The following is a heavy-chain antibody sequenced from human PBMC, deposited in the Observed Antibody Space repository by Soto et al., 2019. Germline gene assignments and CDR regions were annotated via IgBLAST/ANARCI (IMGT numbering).Heavy chain of an antibody. CDR3: ARGYMVRGVTRWSSFDY. CDR2: IWYDGSNK. Sequence: QVQLVESGGGVVQPGRSLRLSCAASGFTFSSYGMHWVRQAPGKGLEWVAVIWYDGSNKYYADSVKGRFTISRDNSKNTLYQQMNSLRAEDTAVYYCARGYMVRGVTRWSSFDYWGQGTLVTVSS. J-gene: IGHJ4*02. V-gene: IGHV3-33*01. CDR1: GFTFSSYG. D-gene: IGHD3-10*01.